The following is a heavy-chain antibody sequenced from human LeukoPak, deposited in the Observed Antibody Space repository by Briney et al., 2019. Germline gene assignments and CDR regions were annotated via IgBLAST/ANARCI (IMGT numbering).Heavy chain of an antibody. D-gene: IGHD3-10*01. Sequence: GGSLRLSCAASGFTFSSYAMSWVRQAPGKGLEWVSTITGSGGSTYYADSVKGRFTISRDNSKNTLYLQMISLRAEDTAAYYCAKGYGSGTSRYYFDYWGQGTLVTVSS. CDR3: AKGYGSGTSRYYFDY. V-gene: IGHV3-23*01. CDR2: ITGSGGST. CDR1: GFTFSSYA. J-gene: IGHJ4*02.